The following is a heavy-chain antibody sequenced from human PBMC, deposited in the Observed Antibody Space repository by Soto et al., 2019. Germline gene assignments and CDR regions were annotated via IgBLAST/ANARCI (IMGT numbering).Heavy chain of an antibody. D-gene: IGHD2-2*01. Sequence: SETLSLTCTVSGGSISSGDNYWSWIRQHPGKGLEWIAFIYYSGSTYYNPSLKSRVTISVDTSKNQFSLKLSFVTAADTAVYYCASSRDSSYDYWGKGTLVTV. CDR2: IYYSGST. V-gene: IGHV4-31*03. CDR3: ASSRDSSYDY. CDR1: GGSISSGDNY. J-gene: IGHJ4*02.